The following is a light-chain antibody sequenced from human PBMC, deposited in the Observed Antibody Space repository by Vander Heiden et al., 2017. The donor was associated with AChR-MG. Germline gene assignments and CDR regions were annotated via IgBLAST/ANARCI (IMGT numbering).Light chain of an antibody. CDR2: LGS. J-gene: IGKJ3*01. CDR1: QSRLHSNGYNY. CDR3: MQALQTVFT. V-gene: IGKV2-28*01. Sequence: DIVMTQSPLSLPVTPGEPASISCRSSQSRLHSNGYNYWDWYLQKPGQSPQLLIYLGSNRASGVPDRFSGSGSGTDFTLKISRVEAEDVGVYYCMQALQTVFTFGPGTKVDIK.